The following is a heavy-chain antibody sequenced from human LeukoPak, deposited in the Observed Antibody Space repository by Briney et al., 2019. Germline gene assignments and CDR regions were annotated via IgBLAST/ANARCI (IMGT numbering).Heavy chain of an antibody. Sequence: ASVTVSFTASGYTFTSYYMHWVRQAPGQGLEWMGIINPSGGGTSYAQKFQGRVTMTRDTSTSTVYMELSSLRSEETAVYYCARAYGSGSYTLLFFDYWGQGTLVTVSS. CDR1: GYTFTSYY. J-gene: IGHJ4*02. CDR2: INPSGGGT. D-gene: IGHD3-10*01. V-gene: IGHV1-46*01. CDR3: ARAYGSGSYTLLFFDY.